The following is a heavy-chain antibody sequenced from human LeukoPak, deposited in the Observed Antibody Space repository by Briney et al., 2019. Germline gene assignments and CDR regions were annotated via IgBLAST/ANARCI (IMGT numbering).Heavy chain of an antibody. D-gene: IGHD3-10*01. CDR2: ITSGSYI. Sequence: GGSLGPSVAPSGLTLISISMTWVRQAPGKGLGWVSSITSGSYIYYADSVKGRFTVSRDNAKNSLSLQMNSPRAEDTAVYYCARVIPGGSGSEYWGQGTLVTVYS. CDR1: GLTLISIS. V-gene: IGHV3-21*01. J-gene: IGHJ4*02. CDR3: ARVIPGGSGSEY.